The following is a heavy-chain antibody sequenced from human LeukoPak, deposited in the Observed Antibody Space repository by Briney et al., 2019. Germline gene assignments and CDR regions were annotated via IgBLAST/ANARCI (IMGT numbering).Heavy chain of an antibody. D-gene: IGHD3-10*01. CDR3: AKSRGSGSYYPPYFDY. CDR1: GFTFSSYG. CDR2: ISYDGSNK. J-gene: IGHJ4*02. V-gene: IGHV3-30*18. Sequence: PGRSLRLSCAASGFTFSSYGMHWVRQAPGKGLEWVAVISYDGSNKYYADSVKGRFTISRDNSKNTLYLQMNSLRAEDTAVYYCAKSRGSGSYYPPYFDYWGQGTLVTVSS.